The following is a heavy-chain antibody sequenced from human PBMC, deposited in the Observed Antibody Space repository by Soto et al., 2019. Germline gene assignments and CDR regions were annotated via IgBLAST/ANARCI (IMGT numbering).Heavy chain of an antibody. Sequence: QVQLVQSGAEVKKPGASVKVSCKASGYTFTSYGFSWVRQAPGQGLEWMGWINGYTGNTHYAQKFQGIVTMTTDTSTITDYLELWPLISDDSALYYCARSLVTGKGGRDVWGQGTTVTVSS. J-gene: IGHJ6*02. CDR1: GYTFTSYG. D-gene: IGHD3-16*01. CDR2: INGYTGNT. V-gene: IGHV1-18*01. CDR3: ARSLVTGKGGRDV.